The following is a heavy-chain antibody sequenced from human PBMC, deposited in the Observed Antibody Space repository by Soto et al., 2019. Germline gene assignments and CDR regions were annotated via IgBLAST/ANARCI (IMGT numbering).Heavy chain of an antibody. V-gene: IGHV5-51*01. CDR2: IYPGDSDT. Sequence: GESLKISCKGSGYSFTSYWIGWVRQMPGKGLEWMGIIYPGDSDTRYSPSFQGQVTISADKSISPAYLQWSSLKASDTAMYYCARPGIAAAGTCDFDYWGQGTLVTVSS. CDR1: GYSFTSYW. J-gene: IGHJ4*02. D-gene: IGHD6-13*01. CDR3: ARPGIAAAGTCDFDY.